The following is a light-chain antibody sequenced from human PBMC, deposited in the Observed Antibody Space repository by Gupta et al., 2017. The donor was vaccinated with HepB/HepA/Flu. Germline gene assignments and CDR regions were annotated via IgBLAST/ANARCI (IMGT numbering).Light chain of an antibody. Sequence: QSVLTQPPSASGTPGQRVTISCSGSSSNIGSNFVNWYQQLPGTAPKLLIYNDNQRPSGFPDLFSGSKSGTSASLAISELQSEDEADYYCSAWDDSLNGRVFGGGTKLTVL. J-gene: IGLJ3*02. CDR3: SAWDDSLNGRV. V-gene: IGLV1-44*01. CDR2: NDN. CDR1: SSNIGSNF.